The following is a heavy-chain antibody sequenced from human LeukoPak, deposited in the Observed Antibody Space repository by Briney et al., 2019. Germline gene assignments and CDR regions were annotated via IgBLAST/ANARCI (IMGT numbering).Heavy chain of an antibody. V-gene: IGHV3-30*02. CDR2: IRNGGSNK. Sequence: GGSLRLSCAASGFTFSKHGMHWVRQAPGKGLEWVAFIRNGGSNKYYADSVKGRFTISRDNSKNTVDLQMNSLRAEDTAIYYCAKDINSHCRGDCSDYWGQGTLVIVSS. D-gene: IGHD2-15*01. CDR3: AKDINSHCRGDCSDY. J-gene: IGHJ4*02. CDR1: GFTFSKHG.